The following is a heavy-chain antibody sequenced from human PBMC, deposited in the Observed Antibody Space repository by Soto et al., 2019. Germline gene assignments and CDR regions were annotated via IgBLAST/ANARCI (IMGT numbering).Heavy chain of an antibody. V-gene: IGHV4-61*01. CDR2: IYYSGST. J-gene: IGHJ4*02. Sequence: SETLSLTCAVSGYSISSSYYWSWIRQPPGKGLEWIGYIYYSGSTNYNPSLKSRVTISVDTSKNQFSLKLSSVTAADTAVYYCARAPRGNYGYPSYFDYWGQGTLVTVSS. CDR1: GYSISSSYY. CDR3: ARAPRGNYGYPSYFDY. D-gene: IGHD3-10*01.